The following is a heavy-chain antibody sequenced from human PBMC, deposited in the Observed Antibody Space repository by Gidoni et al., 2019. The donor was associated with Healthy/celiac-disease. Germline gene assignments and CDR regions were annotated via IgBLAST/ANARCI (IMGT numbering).Heavy chain of an antibody. CDR3: ASPTYCSGGSCPVGY. Sequence: EVQLVESGGGLVKPGGALRLSCAAAGVTFRSYSMTWVRQAPGKGLEWVSSISSSISYIYYADSVKGRFTISRDNAKNSLYLQMNSLRAEDTAVYYCASPTYCSGGSCPVGYWGQGTLVTVSS. V-gene: IGHV3-21*01. J-gene: IGHJ4*02. CDR1: GVTFRSYS. D-gene: IGHD2-15*01. CDR2: ISSSISYI.